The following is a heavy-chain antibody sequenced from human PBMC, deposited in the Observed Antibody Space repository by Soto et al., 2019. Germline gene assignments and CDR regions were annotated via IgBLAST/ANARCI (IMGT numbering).Heavy chain of an antibody. CDR1: GYTFTSYG. D-gene: IGHD3-10*01. CDR3: ARDKGDGSGSYYGY. J-gene: IGHJ4*02. Sequence: QVQLVQSGAEVKKPGASVKVSCKASGYTFTSYGISWVRQAPGQGLEWMGWISAYNGNTTYAQKLQRRVTMTTDTSTSAAYRELRSMRSDDTAVYYCARDKGDGSGSYYGYWGQGTLVTVSS. V-gene: IGHV1-18*01. CDR2: ISAYNGNT.